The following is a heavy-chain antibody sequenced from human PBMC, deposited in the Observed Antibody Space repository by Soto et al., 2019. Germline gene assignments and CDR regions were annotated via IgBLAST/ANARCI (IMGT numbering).Heavy chain of an antibody. D-gene: IGHD2-8*01. J-gene: IGHJ6*02. Sequence: ASVKVSCKASGYSFTDYHIHWVRQAPGQGLEWLGRINPKSGGTSTAQKFQGWVTMTTDTSISTASMELTRLTPDDTAIYYCARGDSTDCSNGVCSFFYNHDMDVWGQGTTVTVSS. CDR2: INPKSGGT. V-gene: IGHV1-2*04. CDR3: ARGDSTDCSNGVCSFFYNHDMDV. CDR1: GYSFTDYH.